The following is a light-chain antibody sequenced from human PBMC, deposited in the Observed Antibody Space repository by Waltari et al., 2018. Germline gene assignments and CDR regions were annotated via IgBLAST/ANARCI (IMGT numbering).Light chain of an antibody. J-gene: IGLJ2*01. Sequence: QSALTQPASVSGSPGQSITISCTGSSSDIGSYNYVSWYQQHPGKAPKLMVYDVTNRPPGVSNRFSGSKSGNTASLTISGLQTEDEADYYCSASTSSFSLVLFGGGTKLTVL. CDR2: DVT. CDR1: SSDIGSYNY. V-gene: IGLV2-14*03. CDR3: SASTSSFSLVL.